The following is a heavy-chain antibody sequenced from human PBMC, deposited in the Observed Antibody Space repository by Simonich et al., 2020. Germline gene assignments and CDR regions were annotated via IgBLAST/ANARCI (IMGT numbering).Heavy chain of an antibody. CDR3: ARRHSSSRTFDY. V-gene: IGHV1-46*03. Sequence: VQLVQSGAEVKKPGASVKVSCKASGYTFTSYYMHWGRQAHGQGLEWMGIINPSGGSTSYAQKFQGRVTMTRDTSTSTVYMELSSLRSEDTAVYYCARRHSSSRTFDYWGQGTLVTVSS. CDR2: INPSGGST. CDR1: GYTFTSYY. D-gene: IGHD6-6*01. J-gene: IGHJ4*02.